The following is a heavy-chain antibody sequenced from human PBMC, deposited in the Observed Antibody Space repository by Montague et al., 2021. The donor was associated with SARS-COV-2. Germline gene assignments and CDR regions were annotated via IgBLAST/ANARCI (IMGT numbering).Heavy chain of an antibody. CDR2: IYSGGST. V-gene: IGHV3-53*04. J-gene: IGHJ6*03. Sequence: SLKLSCAASGFTVSSNYMSWVRQAPGKGLEWVSVIYSGGSTYYADSVKGRFTISRHNSKNTLYLQMNSLRAEDTAVYYCARGPFDWNYLDYYYYMDVWGKGTTVTVPS. CDR3: ARGPFDWNYLDYYYYMDV. CDR1: GFTVSSNY. D-gene: IGHD1-7*01.